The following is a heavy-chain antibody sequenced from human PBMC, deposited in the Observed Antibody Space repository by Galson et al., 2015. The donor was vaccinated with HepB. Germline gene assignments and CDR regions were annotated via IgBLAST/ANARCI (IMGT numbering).Heavy chain of an antibody. J-gene: IGHJ4*02. V-gene: IGHV3-7*03. CDR3: ARAYLDH. Sequence: SLRLSCAASGFIFNDYWMLWVRQVPGKGLEWVANIKEDGTKKHYVDSVKGRFTISRDNAKNSLYLQMNNLRAEDTAVYYCARAYLDHWGQGSLVTVSS. D-gene: IGHD3-10*01. CDR1: GFIFNDYW. CDR2: IKEDGTKK.